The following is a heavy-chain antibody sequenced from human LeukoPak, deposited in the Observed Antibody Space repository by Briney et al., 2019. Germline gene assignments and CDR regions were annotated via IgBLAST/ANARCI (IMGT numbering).Heavy chain of an antibody. CDR2: ISGSGGST. D-gene: IGHD2-2*02. V-gene: IGHV3-23*01. CDR3: AKYHNIVVVPAAIIPYYFDY. J-gene: IGHJ4*02. CDR1: GFTFSSYA. Sequence: PGGSLRLSCAASGFTFSSYAMSWVRQAPGKGLEGVSAISGSGGSTYYADSVKGRFTISRDNSKNPLYLQMNSLRAEDTAVYYCAKYHNIVVVPAAIIPYYFDYWGQGTLVTVSS.